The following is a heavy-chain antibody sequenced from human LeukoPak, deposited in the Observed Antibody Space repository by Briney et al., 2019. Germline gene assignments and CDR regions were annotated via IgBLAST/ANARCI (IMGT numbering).Heavy chain of an antibody. CDR3: AKARGIVVVPADY. CDR1: GFTFSDYA. V-gene: IGHV3-23*01. J-gene: IGHJ4*02. Sequence: GGSLRLSCAASGFTFSDYAMSWVRQAPGGGLEWVSAISGSGDKTFHADSVKGRFTISRDNSKNTLYLQMNSLRAEDTAVYYCAKARGIVVVPADYWGQGTLVTVSS. D-gene: IGHD2-2*01. CDR2: ISGSGDKT.